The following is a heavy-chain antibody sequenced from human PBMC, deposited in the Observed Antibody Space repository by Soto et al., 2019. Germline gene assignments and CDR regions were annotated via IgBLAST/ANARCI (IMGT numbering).Heavy chain of an antibody. Sequence: GGSLRLSCAASGFTFSSYSMNWVRQAPGKGLEWVSSISSSSSYIYYADSVKGRFTISRDNAKNSLYLQMNSLRAEDTAVYYCAREEPEYSCGYGLEYWGQGTLVTVSS. CDR3: AREEPEYSCGYGLEY. D-gene: IGHD3-22*01. J-gene: IGHJ4*02. CDR1: GFTFSSYS. V-gene: IGHV3-21*01. CDR2: ISSSSSYI.